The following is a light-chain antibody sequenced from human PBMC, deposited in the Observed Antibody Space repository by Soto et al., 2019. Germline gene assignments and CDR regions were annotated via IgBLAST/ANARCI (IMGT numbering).Light chain of an antibody. CDR1: SSDIGAFNF. J-gene: IGLJ1*01. V-gene: IGLV2-14*03. CDR2: DVN. CDR3: SSYTSSSTHV. Sequence: QSALTQPPSVSGSPGQSITISCTGTSSDIGAFNFVSWYQQHPGKVPKLMIFDVNRRPSGVSDRFSGSKSGNAASLTISGLDAEDEGDYYCSSYTSSSTHVFGGGTKVTVL.